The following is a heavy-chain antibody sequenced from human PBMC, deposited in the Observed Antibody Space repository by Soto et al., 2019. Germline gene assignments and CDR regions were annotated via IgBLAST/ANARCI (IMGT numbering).Heavy chain of an antibody. Sequence: LRLSCAASGFTFSSYWMHWVRQAPGKGLVWVSRINSDGSSTSYADSVKGRFTISRDNAKNTLYLQMNSLRAEDTAVYYCARDQYYYYGMDVWGQGTTVTVSS. V-gene: IGHV3-74*01. J-gene: IGHJ6*02. CDR2: INSDGSST. CDR3: ARDQYYYYGMDV. CDR1: GFTFSSYW.